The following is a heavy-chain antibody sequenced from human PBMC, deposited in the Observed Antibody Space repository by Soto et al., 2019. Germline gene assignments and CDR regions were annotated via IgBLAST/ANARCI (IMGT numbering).Heavy chain of an antibody. CDR1: GFTFSSYW. CDR3: VRDGYPVSVYGVDV. J-gene: IGHJ6*02. V-gene: IGHV3-74*01. D-gene: IGHD6-13*01. Sequence: GGSLRLSCVASGFTFSSYWMHWVRQAPGKGLVWVSRLNSDGSTTNYADSVKGRFTISRDNARETLYPQMNSLRAEDTAVYYCVRDGYPVSVYGVDVWGQGTTVTVSS. CDR2: LNSDGSTT.